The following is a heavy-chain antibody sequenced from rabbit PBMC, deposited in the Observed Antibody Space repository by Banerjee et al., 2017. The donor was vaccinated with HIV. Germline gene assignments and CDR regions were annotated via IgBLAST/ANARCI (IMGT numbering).Heavy chain of an antibody. D-gene: IGHD6-1*01. CDR3: AREIHGGYGGYGYNL. CDR2: IYGGKGTI. V-gene: IGHV1S7*01. CDR1: GIDFSSYG. J-gene: IGHJ4*01. Sequence: QLVESGGGLVTPGGSLKLSCKGSGIDFSSYGISWVRQAPGRGLEWIGIIYGGKGTIDYASWVNGRFTISSDNAQNTVDLHMNSLTAADTATYFCAREIHGGYGGYGYNLWGPGTLVTVS.